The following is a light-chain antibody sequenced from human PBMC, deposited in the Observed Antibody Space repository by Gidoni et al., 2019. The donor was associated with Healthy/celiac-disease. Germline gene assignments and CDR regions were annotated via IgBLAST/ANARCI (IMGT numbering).Light chain of an antibody. J-gene: IGLJ2*01. V-gene: IGLV3-19*01. CDR3: NSRDSSGTRV. CDR2: GKN. Sequence: SSELTQDPAASAALGQTVRITCQGDSLRSYYASWYQQKPGQAPVLVIYGKNNRPSGIPDRFSGSSSGHTASLTITGAQAQDEADYCCNSRDSSGTRVFGGGTKLTVL. CDR1: SLRSYY.